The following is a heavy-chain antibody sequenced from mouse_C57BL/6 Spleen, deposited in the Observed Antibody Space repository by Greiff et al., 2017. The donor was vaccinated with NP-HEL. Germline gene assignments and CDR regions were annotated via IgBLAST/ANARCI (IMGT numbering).Heavy chain of an antibody. CDR1: GYAFSSYW. CDR3: ARSASFYNHLGY. D-gene: IGHD1-1*01. V-gene: IGHV1-80*01. CDR2: IYPGDGDT. Sequence: QVQLQQSGAELVKPGASVKISCKASGYAFSSYWMNWVKQRPGKGLEWIGQIYPGDGDTNYNGKFKGKATLTADKSSSTAYMQLSSLTSEDSAVYFCARSASFYNHLGYWGQGTTLTVSS. J-gene: IGHJ2*01.